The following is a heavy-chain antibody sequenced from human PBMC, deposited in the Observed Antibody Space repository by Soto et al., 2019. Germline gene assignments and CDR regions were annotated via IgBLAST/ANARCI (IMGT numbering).Heavy chain of an antibody. V-gene: IGHV1-2*02. Sequence: QVHLVQSGAEVKKPGASVKVSCKASRDTFTGYYMHWVRQAPGQGLEWMGWINPNSGGPNYAQKFQGRVTMTRDTSISTVYMELSRLRSDATTVYYCARSRIRDAFDIWGPGTMVTVSA. CDR3: ARSRIRDAFDI. CDR1: RDTFTGYY. CDR2: INPNSGGP. J-gene: IGHJ3*02.